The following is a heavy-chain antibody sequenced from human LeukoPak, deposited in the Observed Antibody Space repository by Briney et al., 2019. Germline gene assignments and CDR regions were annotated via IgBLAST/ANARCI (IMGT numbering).Heavy chain of an antibody. CDR2: ISGSGGST. CDR1: GFTFSSYA. Sequence: PGGSLRLSSAASGFTFSSYAMSWVRQAPGKGLEWVSAISGSGGSTYYADSVKGRFTISRDNSKNTLYLQMNSLRAEDTAVYYCAKGDDILTTSILFPDYWGQGTLVTVSS. V-gene: IGHV3-23*01. D-gene: IGHD3-9*01. J-gene: IGHJ4*02. CDR3: AKGDDILTTSILFPDY.